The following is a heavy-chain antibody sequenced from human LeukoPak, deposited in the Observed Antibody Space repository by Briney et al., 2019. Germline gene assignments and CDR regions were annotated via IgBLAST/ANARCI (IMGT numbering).Heavy chain of an antibody. D-gene: IGHD3-22*01. V-gene: IGHV3-15*01. CDR1: GFTFSNAW. Sequence: GGSLRLSCAASGFTFSNAWMSWVRQAPGQGLEWVGRIKSKTDGGTTDYAAPVKGRFTISRDDSKNTLYLQMNSLKTEDTAVYYCTTDLYYYDSSGYYYAEYFQHWGQGTLVTVSS. J-gene: IGHJ1*01. CDR2: IKSKTDGGTT. CDR3: TTDLYYYDSSGYYYAEYFQH.